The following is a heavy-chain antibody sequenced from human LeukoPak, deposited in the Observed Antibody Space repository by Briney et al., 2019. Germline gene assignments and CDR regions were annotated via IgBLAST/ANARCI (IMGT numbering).Heavy chain of an antibody. J-gene: IGHJ4*02. V-gene: IGHV3-72*01. D-gene: IGHD6-13*01. CDR1: GFTFSDYY. Sequence: GGSLRLSCAASGFTFSDYYMSWIRQAPGKGLEWVGRTRNKANSYTTEYAASVKGRFTISRDDSKNSLYLQMNSLKTEDTAVYYCARVGAAAEFDYWGQGTLVTVSS. CDR2: TRNKANSYTT. CDR3: ARVGAAAEFDY.